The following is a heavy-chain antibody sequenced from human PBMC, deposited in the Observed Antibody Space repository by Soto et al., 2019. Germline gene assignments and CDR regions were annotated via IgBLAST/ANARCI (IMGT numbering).Heavy chain of an antibody. CDR1: GFTFSSYA. V-gene: IGHV3-23*01. J-gene: IGHJ5*02. Sequence: EVQLLESGGGLVQPGGSLRLSCAASGFTFSSYAMSWVRQAPGKGLEWVSAISGSGGSTYYADSVKGRFTISRDNSKNTLYLQMNSLRAEDTAVYYCAALGAVLLWFGEKNKNWFDPWGQGTLVTVSS. CDR3: AALGAVLLWFGEKNKNWFDP. D-gene: IGHD3-10*01. CDR2: ISGSGGST.